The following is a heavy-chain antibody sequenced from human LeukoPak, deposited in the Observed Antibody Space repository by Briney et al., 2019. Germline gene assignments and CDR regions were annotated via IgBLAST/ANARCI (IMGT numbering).Heavy chain of an antibody. CDR1: GGTFSSYA. J-gene: IGHJ4*02. D-gene: IGHD2-15*01. CDR2: IIPIFGTA. Sequence: SVKVSCKASGGTFSSYAISWVRQAPGQGLEWMGGIIPIFGTANYAQKFQGRVTITTDESTSTAYMELGSLRSEDTAVYYCARVGGTGYCSGGSCYLGYWGQGTLVTVSS. V-gene: IGHV1-69*05. CDR3: ARVGGTGYCSGGSCYLGY.